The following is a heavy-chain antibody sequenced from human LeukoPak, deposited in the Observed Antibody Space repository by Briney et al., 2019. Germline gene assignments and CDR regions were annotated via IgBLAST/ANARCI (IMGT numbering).Heavy chain of an antibody. D-gene: IGHD3-22*01. CDR2: MNPTSGNT. J-gene: IGHJ4*02. CDR3: VRGLYDSSGYYIDY. CDR1: GYTFTSYD. Sequence: ASVKVSCKASGYTFTSYDINWVRQATGQGLEWMGWMNPTSGNTGYAQKFQGRVTMTRNTSISTAYMELSSLRSEDTAVYYCVRGLYDSSGYYIDYWGQGTLVTVSS. V-gene: IGHV1-8*01.